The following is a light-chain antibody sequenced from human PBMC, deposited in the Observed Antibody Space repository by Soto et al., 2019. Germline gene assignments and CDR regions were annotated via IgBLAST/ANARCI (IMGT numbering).Light chain of an antibody. Sequence: EIQMTQSPSTLSAAVGDRVTITCRASQTINSWLAWYQQKPGKAPKVLIFDASSLKTGVPSRFSGSGSGTEFTLTISNLQPDDFATYYSQQYDSYSSGPFGQGTKVDIK. CDR2: DAS. CDR3: QQYDSYSSGP. J-gene: IGKJ1*01. CDR1: QTINSW. V-gene: IGKV1-5*01.